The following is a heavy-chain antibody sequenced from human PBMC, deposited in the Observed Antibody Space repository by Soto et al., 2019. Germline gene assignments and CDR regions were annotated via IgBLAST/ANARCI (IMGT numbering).Heavy chain of an antibody. D-gene: IGHD3-3*01. Sequence: KASETLSLTCTVSGGSISSTIYYWGWIRQPPGKGLEWIGSIYYSGSTYYNPSLKSRVTISVDTSKNQFSLKLSSVTATDTAVYYCASHEGGFTTGGYYGDAFYIWGQGTMVTVSS. V-gene: IGHV4-39*01. CDR3: ASHEGGFTTGGYYGDAFYI. CDR2: IYYSGST. J-gene: IGHJ3*02. CDR1: GGSISSTIYY.